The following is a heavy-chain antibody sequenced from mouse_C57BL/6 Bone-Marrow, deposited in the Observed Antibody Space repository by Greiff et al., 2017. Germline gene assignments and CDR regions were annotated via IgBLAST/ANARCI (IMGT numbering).Heavy chain of an antibody. CDR3: ARWNYGFAY. V-gene: IGHV1-64*01. CDR1: GYTFTSYW. D-gene: IGHD1-1*01. Sequence: QVQLQQPGAELVKPGASVKLSCKASGYTFTSYWMHWVKQRPGQGLEWIGMIHPNSGSTNYNEKFKSKATLTSDTSSSTAYMQLSSLTSEDSAIYFCARWNYGFAYWGQGTLVTVSA. J-gene: IGHJ3*01. CDR2: IHPNSGST.